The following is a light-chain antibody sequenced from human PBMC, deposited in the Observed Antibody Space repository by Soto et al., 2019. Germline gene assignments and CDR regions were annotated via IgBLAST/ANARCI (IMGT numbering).Light chain of an antibody. CDR3: QQYNNWPPIT. CDR2: GAS. Sequence: EVVITQSPATLSVSPGERVTLSCRASQSVRSNLAWYQQKPGQSPRLLIYGASTRATGVPARFSGSGSGTEFTLTISSLQSEDFAVYYCQQYNNWPPITVGQGTRVDIK. CDR1: QSVRSN. J-gene: IGKJ5*01. V-gene: IGKV3-15*01.